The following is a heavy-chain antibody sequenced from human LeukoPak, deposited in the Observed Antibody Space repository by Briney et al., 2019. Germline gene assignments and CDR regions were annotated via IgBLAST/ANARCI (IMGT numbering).Heavy chain of an antibody. CDR2: ISYDGSNK. Sequence: GGSLRLSCAASGFTFSSYGMHWVRQAPGKGLEWVAVISYDGSNKYYADSVKGRFTISRDNSKNTLYLQMNSLRAEDTAVYYCARDRDSYYYGSGTLADYWGQGTLVTVSS. J-gene: IGHJ4*02. V-gene: IGHV3-30*19. D-gene: IGHD3-10*01. CDR1: GFTFSSYG. CDR3: ARDRDSYYYGSGTLADY.